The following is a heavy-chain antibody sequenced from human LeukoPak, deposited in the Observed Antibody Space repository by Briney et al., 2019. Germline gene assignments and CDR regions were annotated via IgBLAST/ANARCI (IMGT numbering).Heavy chain of an antibody. CDR3: ARDLHDYYDSSGYYFVSLDY. J-gene: IGHJ4*02. CDR2: INPNSGGT. D-gene: IGHD3-22*01. CDR1: GYTFTGYY. Sequence: ASVKVSCKASGYTFTGYYMHWVRQAPGQGLEWMGRINPNSGGTNYAQKFQGRVTITADESTSTAYMELSSLRSEDTAVYYCARDLHDYYDSSGYYFVSLDYWGQGTLVTVSS. V-gene: IGHV1-2*06.